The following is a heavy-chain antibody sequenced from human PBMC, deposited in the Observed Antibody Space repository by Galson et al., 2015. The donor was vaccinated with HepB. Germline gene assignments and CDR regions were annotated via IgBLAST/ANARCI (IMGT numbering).Heavy chain of an antibody. J-gene: IGHJ6*02. V-gene: IGHV3-23*01. CDR2: ISGSGGST. CDR3: ATHTEKRGYSYGYRGYYYYGMDV. Sequence: SLRLSCAASGFTFSSYAMSWVRQAPGKGLEWVSAISGSGGSTYYADSVKGRFTISRDNSKNTLYLQMNSLRAEDTAVYYCATHTEKRGYSYGYRGYYYYGMDVWGQGTTVTVSS. CDR1: GFTFSSYA. D-gene: IGHD5-18*01.